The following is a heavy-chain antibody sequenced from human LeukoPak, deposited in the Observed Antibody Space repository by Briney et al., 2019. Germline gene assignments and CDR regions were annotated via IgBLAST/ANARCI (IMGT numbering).Heavy chain of an antibody. J-gene: IGHJ4*02. D-gene: IGHD3-22*01. V-gene: IGHV1-3*01. CDR3: ARDSDYYDSSGYYLTLPDY. Sequence: GASVKVSCKASGYTFTSYAMHWVRQAPGQRLEWMGWINAGNGNTKYSLKFQGRVTVTRDTSASTAYMELSSLRSEDTAVYYCARDSDYYDSSGYYLTLPDYWGQGTLVTVSS. CDR1: GYTFTSYA. CDR2: INAGNGNT.